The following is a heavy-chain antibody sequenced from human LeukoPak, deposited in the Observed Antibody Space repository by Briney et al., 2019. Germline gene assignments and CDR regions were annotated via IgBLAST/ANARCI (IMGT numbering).Heavy chain of an antibody. CDR1: GGSFSGYY. Sequence: SETLSPTCAVYGGSFSGYYWNWIRQPPGKGLEWIGEINHSGSTNYNPSLKSRVTISVDTSKNQFSLKLSSVTAADTAVYYCARKGSRRTVTTRYYFDYWGQGTLVTVSS. J-gene: IGHJ4*02. CDR3: ARKGSRRTVTTRYYFDY. CDR2: INHSGST. D-gene: IGHD4-17*01. V-gene: IGHV4-34*01.